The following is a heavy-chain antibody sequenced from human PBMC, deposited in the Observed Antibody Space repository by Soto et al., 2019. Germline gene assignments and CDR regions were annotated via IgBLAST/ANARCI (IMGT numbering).Heavy chain of an antibody. V-gene: IGHV1-3*01. D-gene: IGHD3-16*01. CDR3: ARKYRIMITFGGVIYFDY. CDR1: GYTFTSYA. Sequence: ASVKVSCKASGYTFTSYAMHWVRQAPGQRLEWMGWINAGNGNTKYSQKFQGRVTITRDTSASTAYMELSSLRSEDTAVYYCARKYRIMITFGGVIYFDYWGQGTLVTVSS. J-gene: IGHJ4*02. CDR2: INAGNGNT.